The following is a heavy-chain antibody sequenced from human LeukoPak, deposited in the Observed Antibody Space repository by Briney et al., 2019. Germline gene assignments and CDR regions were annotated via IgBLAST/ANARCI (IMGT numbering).Heavy chain of an antibody. D-gene: IGHD5-18*01. CDR2: FIPVFDTS. CDR1: GGTINSHT. Sequence: ASVKVSCKASGGTINSHTINWVRQAPGQGLEWMGGFIPVFDTSTYAQRFQGRVTITADKSTSTAYMELSSLRSEDTAVYYCARDFGTAMAFDYWGQGTLVTVSS. CDR3: ARDFGTAMAFDY. V-gene: IGHV1-69*06. J-gene: IGHJ4*02.